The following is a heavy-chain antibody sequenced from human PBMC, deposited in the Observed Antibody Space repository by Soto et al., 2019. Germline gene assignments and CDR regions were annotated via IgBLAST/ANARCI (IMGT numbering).Heavy chain of an antibody. J-gene: IGHJ4*02. D-gene: IGHD3-10*01. Sequence: QVQLQQWGAGLLKPSETLSLTCAVYGGSFSGYYWSWIRQPPGKGLEWIGEINHSGSTNYNPSLKSRVTISVDTSKNQFSLKLSSVTAADTAVYYCARVRIWFGELLPFVYWGQGTLVTVSS. V-gene: IGHV4-34*01. CDR3: ARVRIWFGELLPFVY. CDR1: GGSFSGYY. CDR2: INHSGST.